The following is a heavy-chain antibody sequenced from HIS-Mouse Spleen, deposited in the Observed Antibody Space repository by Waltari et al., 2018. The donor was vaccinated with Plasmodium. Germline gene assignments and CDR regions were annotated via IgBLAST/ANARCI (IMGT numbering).Heavy chain of an antibody. CDR2: INHSGST. Sequence: QVQLQQWGAGLLKPSETLSLTCAVYGGSFSGYYWSWIRQPPGKWLEWIGEINHSGSTNYNPSLKSRVTISVDTSKNQFSLKLSSVTAADTAVYYCARVTSSGVYWYFDLWGRGTLVTVSS. D-gene: IGHD3-3*01. CDR3: ARVTSSGVYWYFDL. V-gene: IGHV4-34*01. CDR1: GGSFSGYY. J-gene: IGHJ2*01.